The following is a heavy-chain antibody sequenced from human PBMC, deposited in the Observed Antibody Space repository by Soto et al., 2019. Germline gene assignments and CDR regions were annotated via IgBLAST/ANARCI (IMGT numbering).Heavy chain of an antibody. Sequence: QVQLVQSGADVKKPGASVKVSCKTSGYTFTAYFVHWVRQAPGQGPEWMGWMNGNGGTTYAQKFQGRVTMTRDTSINTAYMELRTLTSDDTAVYYCARELQRGVDYWGQGTLVTVSS. D-gene: IGHD3-10*01. CDR1: GYTFTAYF. J-gene: IGHJ4*02. CDR2: MNGNGGT. CDR3: ARELQRGVDY. V-gene: IGHV1-2*02.